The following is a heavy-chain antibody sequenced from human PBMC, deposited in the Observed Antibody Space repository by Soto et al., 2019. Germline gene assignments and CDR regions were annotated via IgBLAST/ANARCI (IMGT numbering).Heavy chain of an antibody. V-gene: IGHV3-30-3*01. CDR1: GFTFSSYA. Sequence: QVQLVESGGGVVQPGRSLRLSCAASGFTFSSYAMHWVRQAPGKGLEWVAVTSYDGSKKYYADSVKGRFTISRDNSKNTLYLQMNSLRVEDTAVYYCARDLGGRYLPGDYWGQGTLVTVSS. CDR3: ARDLGGRYLPGDY. J-gene: IGHJ4*02. D-gene: IGHD1-26*01. CDR2: TSYDGSKK.